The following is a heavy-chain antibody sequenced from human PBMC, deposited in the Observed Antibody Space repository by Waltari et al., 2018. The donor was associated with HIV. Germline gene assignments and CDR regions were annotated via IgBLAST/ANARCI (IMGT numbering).Heavy chain of an antibody. Sequence: QVQLVQSGAEVKKPGSSVKVSCKASGGTFSSYAISWVRQAPGQGLEWMGGIIPIFGTANYAQKFQGRGTITADESTSTAYMELSSLRSEETAVYYCARGRLRIPAFANWFDPWGQGTLVTVSS. J-gene: IGHJ5*02. CDR1: GGTFSSYA. V-gene: IGHV1-69*01. CDR3: ARGRLRIPAFANWFDP. D-gene: IGHD5-12*01. CDR2: IIPIFGTA.